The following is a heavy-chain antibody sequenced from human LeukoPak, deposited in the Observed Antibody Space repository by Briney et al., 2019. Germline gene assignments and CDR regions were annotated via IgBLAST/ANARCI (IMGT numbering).Heavy chain of an antibody. CDR3: ARGDGIAAAGTGYFDY. CDR2: INPNSGGT. J-gene: IGHJ4*02. V-gene: IGHV1-2*02. D-gene: IGHD6-13*01. CDR1: GYTFTGYY. Sequence: ASVKVSCKASGYTFTGYYMHWVRQAPGQGLEWMGWINPNSGGTNYAQKFQGRVTMTRDTSISTAYMELSRLRSDDTAVYYCARGDGIAAAGTGYFDYWGQGTLVTVSS.